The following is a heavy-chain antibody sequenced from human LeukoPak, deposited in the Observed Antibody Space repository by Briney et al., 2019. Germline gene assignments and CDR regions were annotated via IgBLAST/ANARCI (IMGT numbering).Heavy chain of an antibody. CDR2: INPSGGST. CDR1: GYTFTIYY. Sequence: ASVKLSCNASGYTFTIYYIHWVRHAPGQGLEWMGIINPSGGSTSSAQKFQGRVTMTRYTSTSTVYMELRSLRSEDTAVYSCARQMSSGYYSFGYWGQGNLVTVSS. V-gene: IGHV1-46*01. D-gene: IGHD3-22*01. J-gene: IGHJ4*02. CDR3: ARQMSSGYYSFGY.